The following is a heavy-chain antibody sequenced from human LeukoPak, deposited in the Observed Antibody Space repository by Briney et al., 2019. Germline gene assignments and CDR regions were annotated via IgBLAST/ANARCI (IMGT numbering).Heavy chain of an antibody. CDR1: GYTFTSHY. Sequence: ASVKVSCKASGYTFTSHYMHWVRQPPGQGLEWMGLINPSGSRTTYAQKFQGRVTMSRDMSTTTDYMELSSLTSDDTAVYYCARDNSVGNTAWWFDPWGQGTLVTVSS. CDR3: ARDNSVGNTAWWFDP. D-gene: IGHD1-26*01. J-gene: IGHJ5*02. CDR2: INPSGSRT. V-gene: IGHV1-46*01.